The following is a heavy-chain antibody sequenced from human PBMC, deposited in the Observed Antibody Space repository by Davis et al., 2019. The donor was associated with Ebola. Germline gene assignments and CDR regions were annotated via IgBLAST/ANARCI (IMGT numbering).Heavy chain of an antibody. CDR1: GGTFSSYA. CDR2: IIPILGIA. Sequence: AASVKVSCKASGGTFSSYAISWVRQAPGQGLEWMGRIIPILGIANYAQKFQGRVTMTRDTSTSTVYMELSSLRSEDTAVYYCASGVNTTTGYYYYGMDVWGQGTTVTVSS. J-gene: IGHJ6*02. CDR3: ASGVNTTTGYYYYGMDV. D-gene: IGHD5-18*01. V-gene: IGHV1-69*04.